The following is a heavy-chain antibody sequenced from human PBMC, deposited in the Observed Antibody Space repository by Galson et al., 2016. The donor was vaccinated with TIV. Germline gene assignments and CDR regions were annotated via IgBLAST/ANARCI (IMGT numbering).Heavy chain of an antibody. V-gene: IGHV3-48*03. CDR2: ITSGWGPT. Sequence: SLRLSCAASGFIFSNYEMNWVRQAPGKGLEWISYITSGWGPTYYAESVKGRLSISRDNTKNSLYLQMNSLRPEDTAVYYCVREAVMSFGVDVFDVWGQGKVVTVSS. CDR3: VREAVMSFGVDVFDV. CDR1: GFIFSNYE. J-gene: IGHJ3*01. D-gene: IGHD3/OR15-3a*01.